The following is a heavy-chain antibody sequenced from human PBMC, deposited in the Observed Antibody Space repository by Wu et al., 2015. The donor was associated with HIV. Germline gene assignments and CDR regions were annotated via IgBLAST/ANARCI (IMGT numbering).Heavy chain of an antibody. D-gene: IGHD3-10*01. V-gene: IGHV1-46*02. CDR2: INPSNGRA. J-gene: IGHJ6*02. CDR3: ATRYPGSGSYSYYYYGMDV. Sequence: QVQLVQSGAEVKKPGASMKISCKTSGYAFNTYYIHWVRQAPGQGLEWMGIINPSNGRARHAEKFQGRFIMTRDTSTSTVHMDLSSLRSEDTAVYYCATRYPGSGSYSYYYYGMDVWGQGTTIVVS. CDR1: GYAFNTYY.